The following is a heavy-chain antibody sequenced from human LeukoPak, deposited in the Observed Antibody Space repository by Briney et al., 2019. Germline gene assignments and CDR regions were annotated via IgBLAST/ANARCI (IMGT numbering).Heavy chain of an antibody. D-gene: IGHD4-23*01. Sequence: PSETLSLTCTVSGYSISSGYYWGWNRQPPGKGLEWIGSIYHSGSTYYNPSLKSRVTISVDTSKNQFSLKLSSVTAADTAVYYCARQPPDVTTVVTPSDDYWGQGTLVTVSS. CDR2: IYHSGST. J-gene: IGHJ4*02. CDR1: GYSISSGYY. CDR3: ARQPPDVTTVVTPSDDY. V-gene: IGHV4-38-2*02.